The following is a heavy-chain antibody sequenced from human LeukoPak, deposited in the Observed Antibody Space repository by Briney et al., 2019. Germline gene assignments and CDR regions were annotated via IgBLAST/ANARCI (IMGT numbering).Heavy chain of an antibody. CDR2: INTNTGNP. V-gene: IGHV7-4-1*01. CDR3: ARSSRGVIGLLDY. J-gene: IGHJ4*02. D-gene: IGHD3-10*01. CDR1: GYTFSDYT. Sequence: ASVKVSCETSGYTFSDYTINWVRQAPGQGLEWMGWINTNTGNPTYARDFRGRFVLSVDTSVNTAYLEISGLKTEDTAVYYCARSSRGVIGLLDYWGQGALVAVSS.